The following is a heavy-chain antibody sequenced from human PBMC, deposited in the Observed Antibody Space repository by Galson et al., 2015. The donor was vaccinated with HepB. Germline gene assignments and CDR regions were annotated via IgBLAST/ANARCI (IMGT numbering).Heavy chain of an antibody. D-gene: IGHD2-2*01. J-gene: IGHJ4*02. V-gene: IGHV3-23*01. CDR1: GFTFSSSA. Sequence: SLRLSCAASGFTFSSSAMSWVRQAPGKGLEWVSSISGSGDFTYYADSVKGRFTISRDNSKNTLYLQMNSLRAEDTAIYYCASLTIVVLPAATYGDYWGQGTLVAVSS. CDR2: ISGSGDFT. CDR3: ASLTIVVLPAATYGDY.